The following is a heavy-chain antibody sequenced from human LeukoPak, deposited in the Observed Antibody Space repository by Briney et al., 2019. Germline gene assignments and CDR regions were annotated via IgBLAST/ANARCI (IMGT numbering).Heavy chain of an antibody. CDR3: ARCIAVVPVCAFDI. D-gene: IGHD6-19*01. Sequence: GASVKVSCKGSGYTFTDYYIHWVRQAPGQGLEWMGWINPNSGVTNYAQKLQGRVTMTTDTSTSTAYMELRSLRSDDTAVYYCARCIAVVPVCAFDIWGQGTMVTVSS. CDR1: GYTFTDYY. J-gene: IGHJ3*02. CDR2: INPNSGVT. V-gene: IGHV1-2*02.